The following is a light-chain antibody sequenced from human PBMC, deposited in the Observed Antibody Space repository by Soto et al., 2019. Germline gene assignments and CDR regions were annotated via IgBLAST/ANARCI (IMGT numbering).Light chain of an antibody. CDR1: SSNIGSNY. CDR3: GSWDSSLSAYV. Sequence: QSVLTQPPSVSAAPGQKVTISCSGSSSNIGSNYVSWYQHLPGTAPKLLIYDNNKRPSGIPDRFSGSKSGTSATLGITGFQTGDEADYYCGSWDSSLSAYVFGTGTKV. V-gene: IGLV1-51*01. J-gene: IGLJ1*01. CDR2: DNN.